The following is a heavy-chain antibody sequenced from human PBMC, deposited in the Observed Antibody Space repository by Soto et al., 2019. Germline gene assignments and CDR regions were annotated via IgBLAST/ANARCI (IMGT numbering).Heavy chain of an antibody. D-gene: IGHD3-22*01. CDR3: ARRNYDSSGYYYLFDY. Sequence: SETLSLTCTVSGGSISSYYWSWIRQPPGKGLEWIGYIYYSGSTNYNPSLKSRVTISVDTSKNQFSLKLSSVTAADTAVYYCARRNYDSSGYYYLFDYWGQGTLVTVSS. J-gene: IGHJ4*02. CDR1: GGSISSYY. V-gene: IGHV4-59*08. CDR2: IYYSGST.